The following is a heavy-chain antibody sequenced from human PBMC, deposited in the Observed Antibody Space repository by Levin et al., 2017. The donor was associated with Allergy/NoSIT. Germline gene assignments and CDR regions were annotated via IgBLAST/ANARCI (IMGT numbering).Heavy chain of an antibody. CDR1: GFTFSSYT. CDR2: ISSSGSTI. CDR3: ARDRTTVASPFDY. Sequence: PGESLKISCAASGFTFSSYTMNWVRQAPGKGLEWVSYISSSGSTIYYADSVKGRFTISRDNAKNSLYLQMNSLRTEDTAVYYCARDRTTVASPFDYWGQGTPVTVSS. J-gene: IGHJ4*02. V-gene: IGHV3-48*01. D-gene: IGHD4-23*01.